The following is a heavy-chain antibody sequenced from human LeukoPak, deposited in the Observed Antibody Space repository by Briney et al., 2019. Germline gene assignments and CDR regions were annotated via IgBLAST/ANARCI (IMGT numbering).Heavy chain of an antibody. J-gene: IGHJ1*01. D-gene: IGHD3-3*01. CDR2: INPSGGST. Sequence: ASVKVSCKASGYTFTSYYMHWVRQAPGQGLEWMGIINPSGGSTSYAQKFQGRVTMTRDTSTSTVYMELSSLRSEDTAVYYCERGEIFGVVIIPTYFQHWGQGTLVTVSS. CDR3: ERGEIFGVVIIPTYFQH. V-gene: IGHV1-46*01. CDR1: GYTFTSYY.